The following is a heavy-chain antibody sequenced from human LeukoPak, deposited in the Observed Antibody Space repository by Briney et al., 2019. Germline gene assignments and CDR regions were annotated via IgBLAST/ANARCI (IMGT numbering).Heavy chain of an antibody. CDR1: GGSISSYY. V-gene: IGHV4-59*08. D-gene: IGHD6-13*01. CDR2: IYYSGST. J-gene: IGHJ4*02. CDR3: ARLEYSGSWFLDY. Sequence: SETLSLTCTVSGGSISSYYWSWIRQPPGKGLEWIGYIYYSGSTNYNPSLKSRVTISVDTSKNQFSLKLSSVTAADTAVYYCARLEYSGSWFLDYWGQGTLVTVSS.